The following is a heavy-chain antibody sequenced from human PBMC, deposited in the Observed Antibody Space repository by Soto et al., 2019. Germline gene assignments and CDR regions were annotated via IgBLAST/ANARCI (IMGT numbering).Heavy chain of an antibody. J-gene: IGHJ4*02. Sequence: SETLSLTCAVYGGSFSGYYWSWIRQPPGKGLEWIGEINHSGSTNYNPSLKSRVTISVDTSKNQFSLKLSSVTAADTAVYYCASRDNSGSYYYFDYWGQGTLVTVSS. CDR3: ASRDNSGSYYYFDY. D-gene: IGHD1-26*01. CDR2: INHSGST. V-gene: IGHV4-34*01. CDR1: GGSFSGYY.